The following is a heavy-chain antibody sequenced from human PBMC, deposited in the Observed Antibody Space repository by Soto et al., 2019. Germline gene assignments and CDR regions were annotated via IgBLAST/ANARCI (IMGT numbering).Heavy chain of an antibody. J-gene: IGHJ6*02. CDR1: GGSISSYY. CDR3: ARVMGATIVGVVGESYYGMDV. V-gene: IGHV4-59*01. D-gene: IGHD3-3*01. Sequence: PSETLSLTCTVSGGSISSYYWSWIRQPPGKGLEWIGYIYYSGSTNYNPSLKSRVTISVDTSKNQFSLKLSSVTAADTAVYYCARVMGATIVGVVGESYYGMDVWGQGTTVTVSS. CDR2: IYYSGST.